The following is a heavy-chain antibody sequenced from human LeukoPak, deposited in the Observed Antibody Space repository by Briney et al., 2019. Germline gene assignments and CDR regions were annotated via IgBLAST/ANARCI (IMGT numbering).Heavy chain of an antibody. V-gene: IGHV3-48*03. CDR1: GFTFSRYE. J-gene: IGHJ4*02. CDR3: ARDLGMTDGDYVSYFDY. CDR2: ISSRGSII. D-gene: IGHD4-17*01. Sequence: PGGSLRLSCAASGFTFSRYELNCVRQAPGKGLEWVSYISSRGSIIYYAASVKGRFTISRDNAKNSLYLQMNSLRAEDTAVYYCARDLGMTDGDYVSYFDYWGQGTLVTVSS.